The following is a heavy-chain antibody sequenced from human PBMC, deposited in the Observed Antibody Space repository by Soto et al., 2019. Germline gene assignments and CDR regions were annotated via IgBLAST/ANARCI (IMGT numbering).Heavy chain of an antibody. CDR1: Y. J-gene: IGHJ6*01. CDR2: IYYSGST. D-gene: IGHD3-10*01. CDR3: ARDARPGHYY. Sequence: YRSRKKKPPGKGLEWIGYIYYSGSTYYNPSLKSRVTISVDTSKNQFSLKLSSVTAADTAVYYCARDARPGHYY. V-gene: IGHV4-30-4*08.